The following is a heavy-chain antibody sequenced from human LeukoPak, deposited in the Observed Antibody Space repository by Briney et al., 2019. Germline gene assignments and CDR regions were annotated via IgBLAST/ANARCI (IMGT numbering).Heavy chain of an antibody. J-gene: IGHJ4*02. CDR2: INSNSGGT. CDR1: GYTFTGYF. V-gene: IGHV1-2*02. Sequence: GASVKVSCKASGYTFTGYFMHWVRQAPGQGLEWMGWINSNSGGTNYAQKFQGRVTTTRDTSISTAYMELSRLRSDDTAVYYCARLSYDSSGYYYVYYFENWGQGTLVTVSS. CDR3: ARLSYDSSGYYYVYYFEN. D-gene: IGHD3-22*01.